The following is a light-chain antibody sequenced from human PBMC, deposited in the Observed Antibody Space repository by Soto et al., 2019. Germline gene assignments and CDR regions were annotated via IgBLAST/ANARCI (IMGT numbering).Light chain of an antibody. J-gene: IGKJ1*01. Sequence: LSVSVGDRVTITCRASQTISSWLAWYQQKPGKAPKLLIYNASSLKSGVPSRFSGSGSGTEFTLTISSLQPDDFATYYCQHYNSYSEAFGQGTKVDIK. CDR1: QTISSW. CDR2: NAS. V-gene: IGKV1-5*03. CDR3: QHYNSYSEA.